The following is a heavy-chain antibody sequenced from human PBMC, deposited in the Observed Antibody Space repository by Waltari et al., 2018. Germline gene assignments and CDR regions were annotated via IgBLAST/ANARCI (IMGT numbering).Heavy chain of an antibody. CDR1: GLSFGTYN. J-gene: IGHJ4*02. CDR2: ISSSSAYK. Sequence: EGQLVESGGGLVKPGGSLRLSCAASGLSFGTYNMNWVRQAPGKGLEWVSNISSSSAYKYYADSVKGRFAISRDNAKNLLFLQMNSLRADDTAVYYCVRENCSVTSCFKHFDYWGRGILVTVSS. V-gene: IGHV3-21*01. CDR3: VRENCSVTSCFKHFDY. D-gene: IGHD2-2*01.